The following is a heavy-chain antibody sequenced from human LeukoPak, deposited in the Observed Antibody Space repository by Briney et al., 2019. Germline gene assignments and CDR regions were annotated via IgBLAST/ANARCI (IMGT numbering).Heavy chain of an antibody. Sequence: SGGSLRLSCAASGFTLDDYAMSWVRQVPGKGLEWVSSLSWNGDSTGYAASVKGRFTISRDNAKNSLYLQMNSLRAEDTAVYYCAIAFSNSGGLPVSFDYWGQGTLVTVSS. CDR1: GFTLDDYA. V-gene: IGHV3-20*04. D-gene: IGHD3-10*01. J-gene: IGHJ4*02. CDR3: AIAFSNSGGLPVSFDY. CDR2: LSWNGDST.